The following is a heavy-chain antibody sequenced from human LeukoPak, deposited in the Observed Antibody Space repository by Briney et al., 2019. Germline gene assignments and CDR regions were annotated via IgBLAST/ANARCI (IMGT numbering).Heavy chain of an antibody. D-gene: IGHD3-9*01. CDR1: GGTFSSYA. CDR3: ATTLTGGYYYYGMDV. V-gene: IGHV1-69*13. J-gene: IGHJ6*02. CDR2: IIPIFGTA. Sequence: GASVKVSCKASGGTFSSYAIRWVRQAPGQGLEWMGGIIPIFGTANYAQKFQGRVTITADESTSTAYMELSSLRSEDTAVYYCATTLTGGYYYYGMDVWGQGTTVTVSS.